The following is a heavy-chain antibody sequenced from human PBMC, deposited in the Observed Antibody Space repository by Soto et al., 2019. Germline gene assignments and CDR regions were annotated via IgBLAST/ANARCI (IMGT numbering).Heavy chain of an antibody. V-gene: IGHV3-7*01. Sequence: GGSLRLSCAASGFTFNTFWVSWVRQAPGKGLEWVANIKEDGSEQYYVDSVRGRFIISRDNAKNSLYLQMNSLRVEDTAVYYCARSLPFDYWGQGTLVTVSS. CDR1: GFTFNTFW. CDR2: IKEDGSEQ. D-gene: IGHD2-2*01. CDR3: ARSLPFDY. J-gene: IGHJ4*02.